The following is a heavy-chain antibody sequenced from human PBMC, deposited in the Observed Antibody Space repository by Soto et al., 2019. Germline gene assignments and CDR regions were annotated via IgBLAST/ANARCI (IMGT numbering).Heavy chain of an antibody. CDR2: IFPIFGTA. D-gene: IGHD3-22*01. CDR1: GGTFSSYA. V-gene: IGHV1-69*01. Sequence: QVQLVQSGAEVKKPGSSVKVSCKASGGTFSSYAISWVRQAPGQGLEWMGGIFPIFGTANYAQKFQGRVTITADESTSTAYMELSSLRSEDTAVYYCARVYYDSSGYYLWWFDPWGQGTLVTVSS. J-gene: IGHJ5*02. CDR3: ARVYYDSSGYYLWWFDP.